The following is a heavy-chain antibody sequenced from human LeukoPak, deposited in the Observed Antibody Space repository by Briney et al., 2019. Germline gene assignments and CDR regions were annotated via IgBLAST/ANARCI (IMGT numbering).Heavy chain of an antibody. J-gene: IGHJ4*02. CDR3: ASTPTEYCSSTSCYENDY. Sequence: SETLSLTCAVSGYSISSGYYWGWIRQPPGKGLEGIGSIYHSGSTYYNPSLKSRVTISVDTSRNQFSLKLSSVTAADTAVYYCASTPTEYCSSTSCYENDYWGQGTLVTVSS. D-gene: IGHD2-2*01. V-gene: IGHV4-38-2*01. CDR1: GYSISSGYY. CDR2: IYHSGST.